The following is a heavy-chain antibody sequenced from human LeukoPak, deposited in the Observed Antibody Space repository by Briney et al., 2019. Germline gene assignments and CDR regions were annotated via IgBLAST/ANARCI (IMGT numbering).Heavy chain of an antibody. Sequence: ASVKVSCKASGYTFTSYYMHWVRQAPGQGLEWMGIINPSGGSTSYAQKFQGRVTMTRDTSTSTVYIELSSLSSEDTAVYYCARGKGVMITFGGVMGYWGQGTLVTVSS. D-gene: IGHD3-16*01. CDR1: GYTFTSYY. V-gene: IGHV1-46*01. CDR2: INPSGGST. J-gene: IGHJ4*02. CDR3: ARGKGVMITFGGVMGY.